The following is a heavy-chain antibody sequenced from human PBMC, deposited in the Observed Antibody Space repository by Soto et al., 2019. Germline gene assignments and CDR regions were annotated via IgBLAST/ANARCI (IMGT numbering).Heavy chain of an antibody. D-gene: IGHD2-2*01. V-gene: IGHV4-39*01. CDR1: GGSISSSSYY. CDR3: ARLGYCSSTSCYLFDY. CDR2: IYYSGST. Sequence: SETLSLTCTVSGGSISSSSYYWGWIRQPPGKGLEWIGSIYYSGSTYYNPSLKSRVTISVDTSKNQFSLKLSSVTAADTAVYYCARLGYCSSTSCYLFDYWGQGTLVTVSS. J-gene: IGHJ4*02.